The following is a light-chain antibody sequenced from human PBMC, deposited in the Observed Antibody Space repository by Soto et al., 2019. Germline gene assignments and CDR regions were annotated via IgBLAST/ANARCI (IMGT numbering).Light chain of an antibody. CDR3: SSYTSSSTYV. CDR1: SSDVGGYNY. CDR2: EVS. J-gene: IGLJ1*01. Sequence: QSVLTQHASVSGSPGQSITISCTGASSDVGGYNYVSWYQQHPGKAPKLMIYEVSNRPSGVSNRFSGSKSGNTASLTISGLQAEDEADYYCSSYTSSSTYVFGTGTKV. V-gene: IGLV2-14*01.